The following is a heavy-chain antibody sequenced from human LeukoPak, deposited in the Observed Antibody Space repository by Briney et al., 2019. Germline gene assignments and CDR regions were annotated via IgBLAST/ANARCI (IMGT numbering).Heavy chain of an antibody. CDR3: ARVGYSSGWSHFDL. J-gene: IGHJ2*01. CDR2: IFYSGST. V-gene: IGHV4-59*11. D-gene: IGHD6-19*01. CDR1: GGSISSHY. Sequence: SETLSLACTVSGGSISSHYWSWIRQPPGKGLEWIAYIFYSGSTNYNPSLKNRVTISVDTSKNQFSLKLSSVTAADTAVYYCARVGYSSGWSHFDLWGRGTLVTVSS.